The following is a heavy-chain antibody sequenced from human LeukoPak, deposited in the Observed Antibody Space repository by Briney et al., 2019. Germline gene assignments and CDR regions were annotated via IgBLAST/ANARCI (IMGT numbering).Heavy chain of an antibody. D-gene: IGHD2-15*01. Sequence: SETLSLTCTVSGGSISSSSYYWGWIRQPPGKGLEWIGSIYYRGSTYYNPSLKSRVTISVDTSKNQFSLKLSSVTAADTAVYYCARGPYCSGGSCYPMDVWGKGTTVTISS. CDR1: GGSISSSSYY. CDR2: IYYRGST. J-gene: IGHJ6*04. CDR3: ARGPYCSGGSCYPMDV. V-gene: IGHV4-39*07.